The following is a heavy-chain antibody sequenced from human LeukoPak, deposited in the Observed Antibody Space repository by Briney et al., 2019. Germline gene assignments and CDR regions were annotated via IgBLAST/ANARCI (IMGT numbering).Heavy chain of an antibody. CDR2: ISGSGDST. D-gene: IGHD3-22*01. CDR3: AKVGYYDSSGYLYYFDY. CDR1: GFTFSSYA. Sequence: GGSLRLSCAASGFTFSSYAMSWVRQAPGKGLEWVSAISGSGDSTYYADSVKGRFTISRDNSKNTLYLQMNSLRAEDTAVYYCAKVGYYDSSGYLYYFDYWGQGTLVTVSS. V-gene: IGHV3-23*01. J-gene: IGHJ4*02.